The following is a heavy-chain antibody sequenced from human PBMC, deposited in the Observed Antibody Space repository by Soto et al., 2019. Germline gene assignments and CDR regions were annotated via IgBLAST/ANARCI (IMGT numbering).Heavy chain of an antibody. CDR1: RFTFSDYS. Sequence: PGGSLRLSCAASRFTFSDYSMNWVRQAPGKGLEWVSYISGGGETIYYADSVRGRFTISRDNAKNSLFLQMNSLREEDTAVYYCARESPSSQWLPTSHFDNWGHGNMVTVSS. J-gene: IGHJ4*01. V-gene: IGHV3-48*02. CDR2: ISGGGETI. D-gene: IGHD6-19*01. CDR3: ARESPSSQWLPTSHFDN.